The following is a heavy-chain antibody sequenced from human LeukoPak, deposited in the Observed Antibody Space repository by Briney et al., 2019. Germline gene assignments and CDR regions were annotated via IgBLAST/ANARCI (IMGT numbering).Heavy chain of an antibody. D-gene: IGHD2-15*01. Sequence: GRSLRLSCAASGFTFSSYGMHGVRQAPGKGLEWVAVISYDGSNKYYADSVKGRFTISRDNSKNTLYLQMNSLRAEDTAVYYCAKLSWGLGYCSGGSCYSKDYWGQGTLVTVSS. CDR3: AKLSWGLGYCSGGSCYSKDY. CDR1: GFTFSSYG. CDR2: ISYDGSNK. V-gene: IGHV3-30*18. J-gene: IGHJ4*02.